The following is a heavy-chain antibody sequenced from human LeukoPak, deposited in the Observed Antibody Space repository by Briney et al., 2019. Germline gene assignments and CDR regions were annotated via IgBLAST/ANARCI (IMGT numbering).Heavy chain of an antibody. V-gene: IGHV1-69*13. J-gene: IGHJ6*03. D-gene: IGHD6-13*01. CDR1: GGTFSSYA. Sequence: SVKVSCKASGGTFSSYAISWVRQAPGQGLEWMGGIIPIFGTANYAQKFQGRVTITADESTSTAYMELSSLRSEDTAVYYCARAQGYSSTITWYYYMDVWGKGTTVTVSS. CDR3: ARAQGYSSTITWYYYMDV. CDR2: IIPIFGTA.